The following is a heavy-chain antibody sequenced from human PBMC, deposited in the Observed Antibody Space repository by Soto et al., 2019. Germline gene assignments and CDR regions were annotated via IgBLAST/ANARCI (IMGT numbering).Heavy chain of an antibody. CDR1: GYTFTSSD. V-gene: IGHV1-8*01. D-gene: IGHD2-15*01. Sequence: GASVKVSCKASGYTFTSSDVYWVRQATGQGLELMGWMNPNTGNTGYAQKFQGRVTRTRKTSISTAYKELSSLRSEGTAVYYCERGSNHRSGGSCYSDWCDPWGQATPFTVSS. CDR2: MNPNTGNT. J-gene: IGHJ5*02. CDR3: ERGSNHRSGGSCYSDWCDP.